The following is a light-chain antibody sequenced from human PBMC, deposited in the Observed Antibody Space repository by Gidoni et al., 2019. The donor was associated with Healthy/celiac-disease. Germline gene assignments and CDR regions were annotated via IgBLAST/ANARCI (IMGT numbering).Light chain of an antibody. V-gene: IGLV2-23*02. CDR2: EVS. Sequence: QSALTQPASVSGSPGQSITISCTGTSSDVGSYNLVSWYQQHPGKAPKLMIYEVSKRPSGVSNRFSGSKSGNTASLTISGLQAEDEADYYCCSYAGFGGRTKLTVL. CDR3: CSYAG. J-gene: IGLJ3*02. CDR1: SSDVGSYNL.